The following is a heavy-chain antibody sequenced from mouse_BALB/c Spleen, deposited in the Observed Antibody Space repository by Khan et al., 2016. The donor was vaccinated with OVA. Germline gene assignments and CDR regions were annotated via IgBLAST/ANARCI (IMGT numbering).Heavy chain of an antibody. V-gene: IGHV1S132*01. CDR2: IYPGTGST. Sequence: QVQLKESGAELVRPGASVKLSCKTSGYIFTSYWIHWVKHRSGQGLAWIARIYPGTGSTYYNEKFKGKATLTADKSSSTAYMQLSSLKSEDSTVYFCARSGETSHSMDYWGQGTSVTVSS. CDR3: ARSGETSHSMDY. CDR1: GYIFTSYW. J-gene: IGHJ4*01. D-gene: IGHD3-1*01.